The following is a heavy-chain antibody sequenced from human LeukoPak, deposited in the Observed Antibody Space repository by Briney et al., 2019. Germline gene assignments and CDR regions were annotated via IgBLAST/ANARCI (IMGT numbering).Heavy chain of an antibody. CDR2: IHYSEST. Sequence: SETLSLTCTVSGGSISSYYWNWIRQPPGKGLEWIGYIHYSESTNYNPSLKSRVTISVDTSKYQFSLKLSSVTAADTAVYYCARRYASGTSDWFDPWGQGTLVTVSS. D-gene: IGHD3-10*01. V-gene: IGHV4-59*08. J-gene: IGHJ5*02. CDR1: GGSISSYY. CDR3: ARRYASGTSDWFDP.